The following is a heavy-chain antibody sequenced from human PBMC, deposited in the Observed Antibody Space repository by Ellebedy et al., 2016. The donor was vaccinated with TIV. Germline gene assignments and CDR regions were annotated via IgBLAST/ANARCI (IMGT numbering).Heavy chain of an antibody. CDR3: ARVGGGGHPPWGAFDV. V-gene: IGHV1-2*04. J-gene: IGHJ3*01. CDR1: GYTFTSYY. D-gene: IGHD4-23*01. Sequence: ASVKVSXKASGYTFTSYYMHWVRQAPGQGLEWMGWINPLTGGTVYAQKFEGLITLTRDTSTTTAHLELTSLTSDDTAVYFCARVGGGGHPPWGAFDVWGQGTSVTVAS. CDR2: INPLTGGT.